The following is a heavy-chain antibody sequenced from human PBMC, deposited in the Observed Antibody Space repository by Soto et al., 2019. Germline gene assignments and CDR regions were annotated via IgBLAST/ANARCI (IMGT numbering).Heavy chain of an antibody. CDR2: IGTAGDT. D-gene: IGHD6-6*01. CDR1: GFTFSIYD. J-gene: IGHJ4*02. Sequence: PGGSLRLSCAASGFTFSIYDMHWVRQATGKGLEWVSAIGTAGDTYYPGSVKGRFTISRENAKNSLYLQMNSLRAGDTAVYYCARMSIAAAFDYWGQGTLVTVSS. CDR3: ARMSIAAAFDY. V-gene: IGHV3-13*01.